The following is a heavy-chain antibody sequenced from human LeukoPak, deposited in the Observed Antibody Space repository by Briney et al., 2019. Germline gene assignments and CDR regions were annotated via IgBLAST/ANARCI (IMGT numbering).Heavy chain of an antibody. CDR1: GYTFTSYG. Sequence: GASVKVSCKASGYTFTSYGISWLRQAPGQGLEWMGWISAYNGNTNYAQKLQGRVTMTTDTSTSTAYMELRSLRSDDTAVYYCARDRLGYSSSWYLLLGYWGQGTLVTVSS. J-gene: IGHJ4*02. D-gene: IGHD6-13*01. CDR2: ISAYNGNT. CDR3: ARDRLGYSSSWYLLLGY. V-gene: IGHV1-18*01.